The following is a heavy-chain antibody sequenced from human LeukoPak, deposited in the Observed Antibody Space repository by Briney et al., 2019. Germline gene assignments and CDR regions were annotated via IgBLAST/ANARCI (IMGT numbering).Heavy chain of an antibody. CDR3: TTSGWKGVFDY. CDR2: KKQEGSEK. V-gene: IGHV3-7*02. D-gene: IGHD6-19*01. J-gene: IGHJ4*02. Sequence: GGSLRLSCAASGFTFSSYWMTWVRQAPGKGLEWVANKKQEGSEKNYVDSVKGRFTISRDNAKNSLYLQMNSLRAEDTAVYYCTTSGWKGVFDYWGQGTLVTVSS. CDR1: GFTFSSYW.